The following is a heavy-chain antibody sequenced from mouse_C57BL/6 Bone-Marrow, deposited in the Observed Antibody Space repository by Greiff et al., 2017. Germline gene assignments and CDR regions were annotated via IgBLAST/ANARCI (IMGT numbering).Heavy chain of an antibody. D-gene: IGHD1-1*01. CDR2: IDPSDSYT. V-gene: IGHV1-50*01. Sequence: QVQLQQPGAELVKPGASVKLSCKASGYTFTSYWMQWVKQRPGQGLKWIGEIDPSDSYTNYNQKFKGKATLTVDTSSSTAYMQLSSLTSEDSAVYYCARPFITTVVATPYWYFDVWGTGTTVTVSS. J-gene: IGHJ1*03. CDR1: GYTFTSYW. CDR3: ARPFITTVVATPYWYFDV.